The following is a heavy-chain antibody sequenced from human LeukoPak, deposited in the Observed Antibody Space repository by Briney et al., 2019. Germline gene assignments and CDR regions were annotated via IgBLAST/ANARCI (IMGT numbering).Heavy chain of an antibody. D-gene: IGHD4-17*01. Sequence: PGGSLRLSCAASGFTVSINYTSWVRQAPGKGLEWVSVIYSGGSTYYADSVKGRFTISRDNSKNTLYLQMNCLRAEDTAVYYCARDQTVPPGDAFDIWGQGTMVTVSS. V-gene: IGHV3-53*01. CDR3: ARDQTVPPGDAFDI. CDR2: IYSGGST. CDR1: GFTVSINY. J-gene: IGHJ3*02.